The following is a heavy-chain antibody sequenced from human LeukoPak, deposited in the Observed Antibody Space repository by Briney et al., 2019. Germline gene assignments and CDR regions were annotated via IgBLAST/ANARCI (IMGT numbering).Heavy chain of an antibody. D-gene: IGHD1-20*01. Sequence: GGSLRLSCAASVFTFSDHFMDWVRQAPGKGLEWVGRIRKKPNSYTTEYAASVKGRFTFSRDDSKNSLYLQMNSLETEDTAVYYCARVSAITGATDALDFWGQGTMVTVSS. V-gene: IGHV3-72*01. CDR3: ARVSAITGATDALDF. CDR2: IRKKPNSYTT. CDR1: VFTFSDHF. J-gene: IGHJ3*01.